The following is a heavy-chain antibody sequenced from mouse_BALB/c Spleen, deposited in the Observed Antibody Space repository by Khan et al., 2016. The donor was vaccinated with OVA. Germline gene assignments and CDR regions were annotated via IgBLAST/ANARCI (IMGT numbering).Heavy chain of an antibody. D-gene: IGHD3-2*02. V-gene: IGHV1-76*01. J-gene: IGHJ2*01. CDR2: IYPGTDNT. CDR3: AREEALYYFDY. Sequence: QVHVKQSGAELVRPGTSVKLSCKTSGYIFTSYWIHWVKQRSGQGLEWIARIYPGTDNTYYSEKFKDKATLTADKSSSTAYLQLSSLKSEDSAFFFCAREEALYYFDYWGQCTTLTLSS. CDR1: GYIFTSYW.